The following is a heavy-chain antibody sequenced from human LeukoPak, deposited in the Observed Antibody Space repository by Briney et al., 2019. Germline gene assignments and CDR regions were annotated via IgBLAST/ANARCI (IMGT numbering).Heavy chain of an antibody. V-gene: IGHV3-23*01. CDR1: GFTFSSYA. CDR2: LSGSGGST. D-gene: IGHD3-22*01. J-gene: IGHJ3*02. Sequence: GGSLRLSCAASGFTFSSYAMNWVRQAPGKGLEWVSVLSGSGGSTVYADSVKGRFTISRDNPKNTLYLQMSSLRVDDTAVYYCARDQIYYDSSELPDIWGQGTMVTVSS. CDR3: ARDQIYYDSSELPDI.